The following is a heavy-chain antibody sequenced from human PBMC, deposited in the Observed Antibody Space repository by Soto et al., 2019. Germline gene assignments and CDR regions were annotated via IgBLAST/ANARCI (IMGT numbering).Heavy chain of an antibody. CDR1: GFTFSSYS. Sequence: EVQLVESGGGLVKPGGSLRLSCAASGFTFSSYSMNWVRQAPGKGLEWVSSISSSSSYIYYADSVKGRFTISRDNAKNSPYLQMNSLRAADTAVYYCARYCSSTSCYEGRGYYYYYMDVWGKGTTVTVSS. CDR3: ARYCSSTSCYEGRGYYYYYMDV. D-gene: IGHD2-2*01. CDR2: ISSSSSYI. V-gene: IGHV3-21*01. J-gene: IGHJ6*03.